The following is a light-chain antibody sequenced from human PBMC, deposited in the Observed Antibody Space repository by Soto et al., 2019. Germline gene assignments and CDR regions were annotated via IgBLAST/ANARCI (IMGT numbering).Light chain of an antibody. CDR3: SSYTSDSTYV. J-gene: IGLJ1*01. CDR2: DVS. Sequence: QSALTQPASVSGSPGQSITISCTGTSSDVGGYNYVSWYQEHPGKAPKLMIYDVSNRPSRVSNRFSGSKSGNTASLTISGLQAEDEADYYCSSYTSDSTYVVGTGTKLTVL. CDR1: SSDVGGYNY. V-gene: IGLV2-14*01.